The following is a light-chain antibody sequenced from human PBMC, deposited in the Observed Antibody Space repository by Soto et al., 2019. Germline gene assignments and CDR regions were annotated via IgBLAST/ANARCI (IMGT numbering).Light chain of an antibody. CDR2: SND. CDR1: NANIGNNF. J-gene: IGLJ1*01. CDR3: VAWDDSLSGLV. V-gene: IGLV1-47*02. Sequence: QSALTQPPSASGTPGQRVTISCSGRNANIGNNFVCCYQQLPGTAPKLLIYSNDQRPSGVPDRFSGSKSGTSASLAISGLRSEDEADYYCVAWDDSLSGLVFGTGTKVTV.